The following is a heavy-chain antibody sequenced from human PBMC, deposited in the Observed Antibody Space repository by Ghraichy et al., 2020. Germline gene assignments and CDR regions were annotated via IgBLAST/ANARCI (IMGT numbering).Heavy chain of an antibody. J-gene: IGHJ4*02. V-gene: IGHV4-59*01. CDR1: GGSISSYY. Sequence: SETLSLTCTVSGGSISSYYWSWFRQPPGKGLEWIGYIYYSGSTNYNPSLKSRVTISVDTAKNQFSLKLSSVTAADTAVYYCAREKAGTYFDYWGQGTLVTVSS. CDR2: IYYSGST. CDR3: AREKAGTYFDY. D-gene: IGHD6-19*01.